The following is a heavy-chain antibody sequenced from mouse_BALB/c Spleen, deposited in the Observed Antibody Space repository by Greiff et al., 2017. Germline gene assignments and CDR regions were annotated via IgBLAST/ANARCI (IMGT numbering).Heavy chain of an antibody. J-gene: IGHJ1*01. CDR2: ILPGSGST. D-gene: IGHD1-1*01. Sequence: VQLQQSGAELMKPGASVKISCKATGYTFSSYWIEWVKQRPGHGLEWIGEILPGSGSTNYNEKLKGKATFTADTSSNTAYMQLSSLTSEDSAVYYCARRYYGSSYYWYFDVWGAGTTVTVSS. V-gene: IGHV1-9*01. CDR3: ARRYYGSSYYWYFDV. CDR1: GYTFSSYW.